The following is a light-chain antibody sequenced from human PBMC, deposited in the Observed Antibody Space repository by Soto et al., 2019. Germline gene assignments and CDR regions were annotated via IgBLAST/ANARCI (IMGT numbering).Light chain of an antibody. CDR1: QSVSSY. CDR3: QQRSNWPPAIT. J-gene: IGKJ5*01. CDR2: DAS. Sequence: DIVLTQSPATLSLSPGERATLSCRASQSVSSYLAWYQQKPGQAPRLLIYDASNRATGIPARFSGSGSGTDFTLTISSREPEDFAFYYCQQRSNWPPAITFGQGTRLESK. V-gene: IGKV3-11*01.